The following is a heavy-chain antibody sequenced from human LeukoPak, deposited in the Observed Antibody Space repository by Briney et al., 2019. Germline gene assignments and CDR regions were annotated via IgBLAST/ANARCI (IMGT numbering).Heavy chain of an antibody. V-gene: IGHV3-23*01. D-gene: IGHD2-2*01. CDR1: GFTLSSYS. Sequence: PGGSLRLSCAASGFTLSSYSMNWVRQAPGKGLEWVSAISGSGGSTYYADSVKGRFTISRDNSKNTLYLQMNSLRAEDTAVYYCAGLRDIVVVPAAKPPFDYWGQGTLVTVSS. CDR2: ISGSGGST. J-gene: IGHJ4*02. CDR3: AGLRDIVVVPAAKPPFDY.